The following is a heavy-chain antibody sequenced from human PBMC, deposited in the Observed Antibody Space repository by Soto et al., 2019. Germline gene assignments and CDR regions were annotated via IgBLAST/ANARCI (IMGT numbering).Heavy chain of an antibody. J-gene: IGHJ1*01. CDR3: ARDGSSLGGSSWPEYFQH. CDR2: IWGDGSDK. Sequence: PGGSLRLSCAASGFTFSLYAIHWVRQAPGKGLEWVAAIWGDGSDKKYADSVKGRFTVSRDNSKNTLYLQMNSLRAEDTAVYYCARDGSSLGGSSWPEYFQHWGQGTLVTVSS. D-gene: IGHD6-13*01. V-gene: IGHV3-33*01. CDR1: GFTFSLYA.